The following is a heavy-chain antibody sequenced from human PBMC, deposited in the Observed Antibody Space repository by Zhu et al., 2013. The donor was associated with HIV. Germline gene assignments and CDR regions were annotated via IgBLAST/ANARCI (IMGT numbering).Heavy chain of an antibody. D-gene: IGHD3-3*01. CDR3: ARSDYVDSGTKVFGVGYYVNGWFDP. CDR1: GGTFSSYA. CDR2: IIPIFGTA. V-gene: IGHV1-69*01. J-gene: IGHJ5*02. Sequence: QVQLVQSGAEVKKPGSSVKVSCKASGGTFSSYAISWVRQAPGQGLEWMGGIIPIFGTANYAQKFQGRVTITADESTSTAYMELSSLRSEDTAVYYCARSDYVDSGTKVFGVGYYVNGWFDPGAREPWSPSP.